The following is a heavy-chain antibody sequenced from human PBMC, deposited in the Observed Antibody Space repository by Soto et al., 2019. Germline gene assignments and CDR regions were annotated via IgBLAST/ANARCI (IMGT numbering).Heavy chain of an antibody. CDR1: GYTFTSYA. V-gene: IGHV1-3*01. CDR3: ARVYDSSGSYYFDY. D-gene: IGHD3-22*01. Sequence: ASVKLSCKAPGYTFTSYAMHWVPQAPGQRLEWMGWINAGNGNTKYSQKLQVRVTITRDTSASTAYMELSSLRSEDTAVYYCARVYDSSGSYYFDYWGQGTLVTVSS. CDR2: INAGNGNT. J-gene: IGHJ4*02.